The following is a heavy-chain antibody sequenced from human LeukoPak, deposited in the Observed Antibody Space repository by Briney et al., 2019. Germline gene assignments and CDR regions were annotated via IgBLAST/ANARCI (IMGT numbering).Heavy chain of an antibody. Sequence: PGGSLRLSCAASGFTFSSYGMHWVRQAPGKGLEWLAVISYDGSNKYYADSVKGRFTISRDNSKNTLYLQMNSLRAEDTAVYYCAKRPPSKQQLGGQGTLVTVSS. CDR2: ISYDGSNK. V-gene: IGHV3-30*18. J-gene: IGHJ4*02. CDR1: GFTFSSYG. D-gene: IGHD6-13*01. CDR3: AKRPPSKQQL.